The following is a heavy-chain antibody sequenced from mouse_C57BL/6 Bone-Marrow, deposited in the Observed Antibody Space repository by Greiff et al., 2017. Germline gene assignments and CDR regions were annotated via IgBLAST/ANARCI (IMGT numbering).Heavy chain of an antibody. V-gene: IGHV1-42*01. D-gene: IGHD2-5*01. CDR1: GYSFTGYY. J-gene: IGHJ3*01. CDR3: ASENYSNYGVAY. CDR2: INPSTGGT. Sequence: EVQLQQSGPELVKPGASVKISCKASGYSFTGYYMNWVKQSPEKSLEWIGEINPSTGGTTYNQKFKAKATLTVDKSSSTAYMQLKSLTSEDSAVYYCASENYSNYGVAYWGQGTLVTVSA.